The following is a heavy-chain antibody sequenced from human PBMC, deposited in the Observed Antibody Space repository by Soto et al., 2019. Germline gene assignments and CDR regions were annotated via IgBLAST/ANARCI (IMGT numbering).Heavy chain of an antibody. J-gene: IGHJ4*02. Sequence: QVQLVESGGGVVQPGRSLRLSCAASGFTFGSYAMHWVRQAPGKGLEWVAVISHDGNNQYYADSVKGRFTISRDNSKNTLFLQRGRLSPEDTALYYCGGDRWAGVPDYFDSWGQGTLVTVSS. CDR2: ISHDGNNQ. V-gene: IGHV3-30-3*01. CDR3: GGDRWAGVPDYFDS. D-gene: IGHD6-6*01. CDR1: GFTFGSYA.